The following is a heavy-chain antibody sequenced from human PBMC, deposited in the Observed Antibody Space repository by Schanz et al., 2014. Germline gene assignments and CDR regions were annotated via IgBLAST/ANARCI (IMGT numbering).Heavy chain of an antibody. CDR1: GFTFSKYG. V-gene: IGHV3-33*06. D-gene: IGHD6-13*01. CDR3: AKEKEELAADGSILDS. Sequence: QVQLLESGGALVQPGRSLRLSCAASGFTFSKYGVPWVRQSPGKGLEWVALIWYDGSNEDYADSVKGRFTISRDNPKKTLYLQMNSMRAEDADVYDCAKEKEELAADGSILDSWGQGTLVTVSS. CDR2: IWYDGSNE. J-gene: IGHJ4*02.